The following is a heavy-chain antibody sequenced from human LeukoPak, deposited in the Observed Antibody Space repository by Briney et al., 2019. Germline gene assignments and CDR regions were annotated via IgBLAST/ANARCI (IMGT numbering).Heavy chain of an antibody. J-gene: IGHJ4*02. D-gene: IGHD3-10*01. V-gene: IGHV3-21*01. CDR3: AREEKTSVTFDY. CDR2: ISSSSTYM. CDR1: AFTFSSYT. Sequence: GGSLRLSCAASAFTFSSYTMNWVRQAPGKGLEWVSSISSSSTYMYYADSVKGRFTISRDNVKNSLYLQMNSLRAEDTAVYYCAREEKTSVTFDYWGQGTLVTVSS.